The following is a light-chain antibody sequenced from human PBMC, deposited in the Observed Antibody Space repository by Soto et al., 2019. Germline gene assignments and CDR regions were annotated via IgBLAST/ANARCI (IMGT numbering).Light chain of an antibody. J-gene: IGLJ1*01. CDR2: MVS. Sequence: QSVLTQPASVSGSPGQSITISCTGTSSDVGNYNYVSWYQQYPGRVPKLLIYMVSNRPSGVSNRFSGSKSGNTASLTISGLQAEDEADHFCTSPTPGSLYVFGTGTKVTVL. CDR3: TSPTPGSLYV. CDR1: SSDVGNYNY. V-gene: IGLV2-14*01.